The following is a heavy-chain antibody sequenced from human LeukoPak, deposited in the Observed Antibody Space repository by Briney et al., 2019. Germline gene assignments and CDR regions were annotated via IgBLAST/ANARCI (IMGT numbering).Heavy chain of an antibody. CDR1: GYSFTSYW. J-gene: IGHJ6*03. V-gene: IGHV5-51*01. CDR2: ICPGDSDT. Sequence: GESLKISCKGSGYSFTSYWIGWVRQMPGKGLEWMGIICPGDSDTRYSPSFQGQVTISADKSISTAYLQWSSLKASDTAMYYCARHEVVATIVGPTYYYMDVWGKGTTVTVSS. CDR3: ARHEVVATIVGPTYYYMDV. D-gene: IGHD5-12*01.